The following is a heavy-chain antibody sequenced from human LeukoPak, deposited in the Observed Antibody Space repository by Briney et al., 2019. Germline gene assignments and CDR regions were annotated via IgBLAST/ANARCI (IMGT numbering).Heavy chain of an antibody. CDR3: ARVEWFGELSPFDI. J-gene: IGHJ3*02. D-gene: IGHD3-10*01. CDR1: GGSISSGGYY. Sequence: SQTLFLTCTVSGGSISSGGYYWSWIRQHPGKGLEWIGYIYYSGSTYYNPSLKSRVTISVDTSKNQFSLKLSSVTAADTAVYYCARVEWFGELSPFDIWGQGTMVTVSS. CDR2: IYYSGST. V-gene: IGHV4-31*03.